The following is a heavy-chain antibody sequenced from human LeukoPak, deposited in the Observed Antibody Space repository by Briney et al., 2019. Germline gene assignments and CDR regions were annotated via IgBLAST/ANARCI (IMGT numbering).Heavy chain of an antibody. J-gene: IGHJ4*02. CDR2: IIPILAIA. CDR3: ARDADIAAPPSGNCYDY. D-gene: IGHD6-6*01. V-gene: IGHV1-69*04. Sequence: SVKVSCKASGGTFSSYTISWVRQAPGQGLEWMGRIIPILAIANYAQKFQGRVTITADKSTSTAYMELSSLRSEDTAVYYCARDADIAAPPSGNCYDYWGQGTLVTVSS. CDR1: GGTFSSYT.